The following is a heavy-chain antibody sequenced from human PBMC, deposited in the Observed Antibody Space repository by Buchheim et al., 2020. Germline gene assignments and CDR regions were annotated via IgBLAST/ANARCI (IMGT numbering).Heavy chain of an antibody. D-gene: IGHD3-22*01. CDR3: ARVGYYDSSGYYLYYYYYYGMDV. J-gene: IGHJ6*02. CDR1: GGSISSSSYY. V-gene: IGHV4-39*07. Sequence: QLQLQESGPGLVKPSETLSLTCTVSGGSISSSSYYWGWIRQPPGKGLEWIGSIYYSGSTYYNPSLKSRVTISVDTSKNQFSLKLSSVTAADTAVYYCARVGYYDSSGYYLYYYYYYGMDVWGQGTT. CDR2: IYYSGST.